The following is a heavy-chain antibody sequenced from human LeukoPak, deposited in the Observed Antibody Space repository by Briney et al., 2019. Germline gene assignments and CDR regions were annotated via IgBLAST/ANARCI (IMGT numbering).Heavy chain of an antibody. CDR2: IIPIFGTA. J-gene: IGHJ4*02. CDR1: GGTFSAYA. CDR3: ARDYYGSGSYFDY. Sequence: GASVKVSCKASGGTFSAYAISWVRQAPGQGLEWMGGIIPIFGTANYAQKFQGRVTITTDESTSTAYMELSSLRSEDTAVYYCARDYYGSGSYFDYWGQGTLVTVSS. V-gene: IGHV1-69*05. D-gene: IGHD3-10*01.